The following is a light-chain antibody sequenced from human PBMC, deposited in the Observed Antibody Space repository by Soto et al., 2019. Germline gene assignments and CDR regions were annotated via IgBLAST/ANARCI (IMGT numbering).Light chain of an antibody. Sequence: DIQMTQSPSSLSASVGDRVTIACQASQDIRKNLNWYQQKPGKAPKLLIYGVSNLETGVPSRFSGSGSGTDFTLTITSLQPEDISTYYCQQYNDLITFGGGTKVEI. J-gene: IGKJ4*01. V-gene: IGKV1-33*01. CDR1: QDIRKN. CDR3: QQYNDLIT. CDR2: GVS.